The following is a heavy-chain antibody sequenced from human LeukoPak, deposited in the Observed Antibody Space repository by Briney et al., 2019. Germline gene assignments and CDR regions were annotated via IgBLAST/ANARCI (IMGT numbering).Heavy chain of an antibody. J-gene: IGHJ3*02. CDR2: MNPNSGNT. CDR1: GYTFTNYD. V-gene: IGHV1-8*01. CDR3: ASLPAATPNDDAFDI. D-gene: IGHD2-2*02. Sequence: GASVKVSCKASGYTFTNYDINWVRQATGQGLEWMGWMNPNSGNTGYAQKFQDRVTMTRNTSISTAYMELSSLRSEDTAFYYCASLPAATPNDDAFDIWGQGTMVTVSS.